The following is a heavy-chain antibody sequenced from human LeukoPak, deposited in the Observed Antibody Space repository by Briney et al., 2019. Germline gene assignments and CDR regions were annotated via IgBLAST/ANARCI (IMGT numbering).Heavy chain of an antibody. CDR3: ASRTGYCSSTSCYSFDS. CDR1: GGSISSSNW. CDR2: IYHSGTT. J-gene: IGHJ4*02. Sequence: SETLSLTCAVSGGSISSSNWWSWVRQPPGKGLEWIGEIYHSGTTNYNPSLKSRVTMSVDKSKNQFSLKLSSVTAPDTAVYYCASRTGYCSSTSCYSFDSWGQGTLVTVSS. V-gene: IGHV4-4*02. D-gene: IGHD2-2*02.